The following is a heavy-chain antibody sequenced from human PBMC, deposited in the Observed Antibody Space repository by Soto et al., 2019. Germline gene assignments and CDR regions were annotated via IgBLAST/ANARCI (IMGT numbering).Heavy chain of an antibody. J-gene: IGHJ6*02. Sequence: SVKVSCKASGGTFSSYAISWVRQAPGQGLEWMGGIIPIFGTANYAQKFQGRVTITADKSTSTAYMELSSPRSEDTAVYYCARGVGDFWSGYYTVWGYYYYGMDVWGQGTNVTVS. CDR2: IIPIFGTA. D-gene: IGHD3-3*01. CDR3: ARGVGDFWSGYYTVWGYYYYGMDV. CDR1: GGTFSSYA. V-gene: IGHV1-69*06.